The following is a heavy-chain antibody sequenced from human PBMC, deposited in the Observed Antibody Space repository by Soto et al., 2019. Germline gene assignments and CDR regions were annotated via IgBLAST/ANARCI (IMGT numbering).Heavy chain of an antibody. CDR3: ARDRKYSSSSTSWYYYYGMDV. V-gene: IGHV3-33*01. CDR2: IWYDGSNK. J-gene: IGHJ6*02. D-gene: IGHD6-6*01. CDR1: GFTFRSYG. Sequence: GGSLRLSCAASGFTFRSYGIHWGRQAPGKGLEWVAVIWYDGSNKYYADSVKGRFTISRDNSKNTLYLQMNSLRAEDTAVYYCARDRKYSSSSTSWYYYYGMDVWGQGTTVTVSS.